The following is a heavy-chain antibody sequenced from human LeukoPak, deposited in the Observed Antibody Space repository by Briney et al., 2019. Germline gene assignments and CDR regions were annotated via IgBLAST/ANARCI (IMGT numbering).Heavy chain of an antibody. CDR2: IKQDGSEK. CDR1: GFTFSSYW. V-gene: IGHV3-7*01. Sequence: GGSLRPSCAASGFTFSSYWMSWVRQAPGKGLEWVANIKQDGSEKYYVDSVKGRFTISRDNAKNSLYLQMNSLRAGDTAVYHCARGGLYYDFWSGYYDYWGQGTLVTVSS. D-gene: IGHD3-3*01. CDR3: ARGGLYYDFWSGYYDY. J-gene: IGHJ4*02.